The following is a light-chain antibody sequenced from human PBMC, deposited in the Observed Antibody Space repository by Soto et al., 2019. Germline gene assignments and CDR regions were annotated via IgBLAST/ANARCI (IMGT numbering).Light chain of an antibody. CDR1: QGLVNW. J-gene: IGKJ4*01. V-gene: IGKV1-12*01. Sequence: DIQVTQSPSSVSASVGDRGTITCRASQGLVNWLAWYQQKRGKAPKLLIYAASSFKRGVPSRFRGSGSGTDFALTVSSLPPEDFATYYCHQTRSFPLTFGGGKKVEIK. CDR3: HQTRSFPLT. CDR2: AAS.